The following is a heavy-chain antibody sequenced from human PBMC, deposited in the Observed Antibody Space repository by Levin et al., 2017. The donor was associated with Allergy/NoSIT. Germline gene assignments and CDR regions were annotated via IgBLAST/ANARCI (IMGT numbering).Heavy chain of an antibody. Sequence: GGSLRLSCAASGFTFSGYAMSWVRQAPGKGLEWVLGISASGGTTYYTDSVKGRFTISRDNSKNTLYLQMNSLRAEDTAIYYCAKDDIFGDSLFGFDYWGQGTLVTVSS. CDR1: GFTFSGYA. J-gene: IGHJ4*02. V-gene: IGHV3-23*01. D-gene: IGHD3-3*02. CDR2: ISASGGTT. CDR3: AKDDIFGDSLFGFDY.